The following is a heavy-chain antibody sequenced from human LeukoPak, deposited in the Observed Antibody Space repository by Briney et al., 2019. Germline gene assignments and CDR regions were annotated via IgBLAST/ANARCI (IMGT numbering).Heavy chain of an antibody. CDR3: VRRSLDTAVDDAFDI. CDR2: IYPGDSDT. CDR1: GYRFTSYW. V-gene: IGHV5-51*01. Sequence: GESLQISCKGSGYRFTSYWIGWMRQMPGKGLEWMGIIYPGDSDTRYSPSFQVQVSISADKSISAVYLQWSSLKASDSSMYYCVRRSLDTAVDDAFDIWGQGTMVTVSS. D-gene: IGHD5-18*01. J-gene: IGHJ3*02.